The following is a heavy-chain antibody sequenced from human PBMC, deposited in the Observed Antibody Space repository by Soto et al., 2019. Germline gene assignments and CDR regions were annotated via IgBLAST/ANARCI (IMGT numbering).Heavy chain of an antibody. CDR2: IFSNDEK. D-gene: IGHD3-3*01. CDR1: GFPLSNARMG. CDR3: ARIPRLRFLEWSSNYGMDV. J-gene: IGHJ6*02. V-gene: IGHV2-26*01. Sequence: KSGPTLVNPTETLTLTCTVSGFPLSNARMGVSWIRQPPGKALEWLAHIFSNDEKSYSTSLKSRLTISKDTSKSQVVLTMTNMDPVDTATYCCARIPRLRFLEWSSNYGMDVWGQGTTVTVSS.